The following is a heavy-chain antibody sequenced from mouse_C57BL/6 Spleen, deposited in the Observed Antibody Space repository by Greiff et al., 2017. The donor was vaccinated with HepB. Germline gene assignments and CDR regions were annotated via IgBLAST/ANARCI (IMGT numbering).Heavy chain of an antibody. D-gene: IGHD2-1*01. CDR1: GYTFTDYY. Sequence: EVQLQQSGPELVKPGASVKISCKASGYTFTDYYMNWVKQSHGKSLEWIGDINPNNGGTSYNQKFKGKATLTVDKSSSTAYMELRSLTSEDSAVYYCARPCNYEYFDVWGTGTTVTVSS. CDR3: ARPCNYEYFDV. CDR2: INPNNGGT. J-gene: IGHJ1*03. V-gene: IGHV1-26*01.